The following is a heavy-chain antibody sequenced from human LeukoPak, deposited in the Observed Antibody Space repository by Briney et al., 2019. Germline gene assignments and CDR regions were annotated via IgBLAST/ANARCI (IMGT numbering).Heavy chain of an antibody. D-gene: IGHD3-22*01. J-gene: IGHJ6*02. CDR3: AKPLISYYYYGMDV. CDR1: GFTFSSYA. CDR2: ISGSGGST. Sequence: GGSLRLSCAASGFTFSSYAMSWVRQAPGKGLEWISAISGSGGSTYYADSVKGRFTISRDNSKNTLYLQMNSLRAEDTAVYYCAKPLISYYYYGMDVWGQGTTVTVSS. V-gene: IGHV3-23*01.